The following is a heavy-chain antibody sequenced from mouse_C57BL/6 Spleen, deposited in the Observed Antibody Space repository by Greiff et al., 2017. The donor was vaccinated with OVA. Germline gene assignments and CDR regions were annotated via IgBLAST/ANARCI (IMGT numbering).Heavy chain of an antibody. D-gene: IGHD4-1*01. J-gene: IGHJ2*01. CDR3: ARHWDDDY. CDR1: GYTFTDYY. V-gene: IGHV1-26*01. Sequence: VQLQQSGPELVKPGASVKISCKASGYTFTDYYMNWVKQSHGKSLEWIGDINPNNGGTSYNQKFKGKATLTVDKSSSTAYMELRSLTSEDSAVYYCARHWDDDYWGQGTTLTVSS. CDR2: INPNNGGT.